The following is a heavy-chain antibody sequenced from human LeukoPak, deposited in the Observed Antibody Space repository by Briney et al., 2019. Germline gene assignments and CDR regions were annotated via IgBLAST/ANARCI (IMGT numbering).Heavy chain of an antibody. CDR1: GSTFSSYA. CDR3: ARDRDWAGYTYGFYY. CDR2: IIPIFGTA. J-gene: IGHJ4*02. Sequence: SVKVSCKASGSTFSSYAISWVRQAPGQGLEWMGGIIPIFGTANYAQKFQGRVTITADESTSTAYMELSSLRSEDTAVYYCARDRDWAGYTYGFYYWGQGTLVTVSS. D-gene: IGHD5-18*01. V-gene: IGHV1-69*13.